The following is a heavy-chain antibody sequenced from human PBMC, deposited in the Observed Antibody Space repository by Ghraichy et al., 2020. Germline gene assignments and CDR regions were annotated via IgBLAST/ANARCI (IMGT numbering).Heavy chain of an antibody. J-gene: IGHJ4*02. CDR3: ARGRKGVTYFDY. D-gene: IGHD3-10*01. CDR1: GGSISSGGYS. Sequence: SETLSLTCAVSGGSISSGGYSWSWIRQPPGKGLEWIGYIYHSGSTYYNPSLKSRVTISVDRSKNQFSLKLSSVTAADTAVYYCARGRKGVTYFDYWGQGTLVTVSS. V-gene: IGHV4-30-2*01. CDR2: IYHSGST.